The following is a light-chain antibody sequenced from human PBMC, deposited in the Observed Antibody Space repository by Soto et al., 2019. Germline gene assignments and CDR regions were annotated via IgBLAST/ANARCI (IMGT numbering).Light chain of an antibody. Sequence: IQMPQSPSSLSASVGARVTIPCRASQSMSTYLNWFQQKPGKAPKVLIYGASSLQSGVPSRFSGSGSGTDFTLTISSLQPEDVATYYCQQRYNTPLTFGGGTKVEIK. J-gene: IGKJ4*01. V-gene: IGKV1-39*01. CDR3: QQRYNTPLT. CDR2: GAS. CDR1: QSMSTY.